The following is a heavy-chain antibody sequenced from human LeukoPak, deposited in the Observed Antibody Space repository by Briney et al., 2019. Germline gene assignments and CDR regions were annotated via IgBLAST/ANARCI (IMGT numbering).Heavy chain of an antibody. J-gene: IGHJ4*02. Sequence: PGGSLRLSCAASGFTFSNFAMNWVRQAPGQGLEWVSTISGSGGSTYYADSVKGRFTISRDNSKNTLYLQMNSLRAEDTAVYYCAKMVHTEQWLVPFDYWGQGDLLTVSS. V-gene: IGHV3-23*01. D-gene: IGHD6-19*01. CDR2: ISGSGGST. CDR3: AKMVHTEQWLVPFDY. CDR1: GFTFSNFA.